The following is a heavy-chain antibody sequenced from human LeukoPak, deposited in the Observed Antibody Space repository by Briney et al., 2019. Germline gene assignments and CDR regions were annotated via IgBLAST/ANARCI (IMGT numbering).Heavy chain of an antibody. D-gene: IGHD3-10*01. V-gene: IGHV4-59*01. CDR1: VGSISSYY. CDR3: ARAIWFGELGEIDY. CDR2: IYYSGRT. J-gene: IGHJ4*02. Sequence: PSETLSLTCTVSVGSISSYYWSWIRQPPGKGLEWVGYIYYSGRTNYNPSLKSRGTISVDTSKNQFSLKLSSVTAADTAVYYCARAIWFGELGEIDYWGQGTLVTASS.